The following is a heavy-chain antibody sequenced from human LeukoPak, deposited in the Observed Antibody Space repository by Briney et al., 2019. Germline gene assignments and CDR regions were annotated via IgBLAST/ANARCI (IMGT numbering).Heavy chain of an antibody. CDR3: ARARYCSGGSCPDLGC. CDR1: GGSISNYF. V-gene: IGHV4-4*07. CDR2: IHDNGDS. J-gene: IGHJ4*02. Sequence: SETLSLTCTVSGGSISNYFWSWIRQPAGKGLEWIGRIHDNGDSNHNPSLKSRVTMSLDTSMNQVSLKLASVTAADTAVYYCARARYCSGGSCPDLGCWGQGTLVTVSS. D-gene: IGHD2-15*01.